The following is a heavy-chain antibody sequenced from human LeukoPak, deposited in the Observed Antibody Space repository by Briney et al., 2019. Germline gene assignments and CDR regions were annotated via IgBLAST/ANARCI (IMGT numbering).Heavy chain of an antibody. Sequence: SGGSLRLSCAASGFTFSTYAMSWVRQAAGKGLEWVSLISGSGGGTYYADSVKGRFTISRDNSKNTLYLQLNSLRVEDTAVYYCAKNRGAGSHYYYHMNGWGKGTTVTVSS. CDR3: AKNRGAGSHYYYHMNG. J-gene: IGHJ6*03. V-gene: IGHV3-23*01. CDR2: ISGSGGGT. CDR1: GFTFSTYA. D-gene: IGHD1-26*01.